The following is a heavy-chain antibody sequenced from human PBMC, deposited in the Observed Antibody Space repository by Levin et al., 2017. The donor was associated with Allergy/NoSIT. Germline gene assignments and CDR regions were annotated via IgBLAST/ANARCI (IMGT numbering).Heavy chain of an antibody. CDR2: IYYSGST. CDR1: GGSISSGGYY. Sequence: SQTLSLTCTVSGGSISSGGYYWTWIRQHPGKGLEWIGSIYYSGSTYYNPSLKSRLTISVDTSKNQFSLKLRSLTAADTAVYYCARLYGDYDYFDYWGQGTLVTVSS. V-gene: IGHV4-31*03. D-gene: IGHD4-17*01. CDR3: ARLYGDYDYFDY. J-gene: IGHJ4*02.